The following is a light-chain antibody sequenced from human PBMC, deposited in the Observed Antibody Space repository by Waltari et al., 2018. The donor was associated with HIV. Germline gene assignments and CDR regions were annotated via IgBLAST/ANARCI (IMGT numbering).Light chain of an antibody. J-gene: IGKJ4*01. CDR3: QQYKDYPLT. V-gene: IGKV1-16*01. Sequence: DIQMTQSPSSLSASVGDRVSITCRASQDIYIYLAWFQQKPGKATKSLIYAASSLQSGVPSVFSGSGSGTEFTLTISSLRPEDFATYYCQQYKDYPLTFGGGTKVEIK. CDR1: QDIYIY. CDR2: AAS.